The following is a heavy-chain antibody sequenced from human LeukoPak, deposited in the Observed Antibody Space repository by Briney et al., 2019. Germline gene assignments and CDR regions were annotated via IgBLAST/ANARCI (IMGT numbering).Heavy chain of an antibody. V-gene: IGHV1-69*05. D-gene: IGHD3-22*01. CDR3: ARDSGYYDSRGHWYFDL. CDR1: GGTFISYA. CDR2: IIPIFGKA. Sequence: SVKVSCKDSGGTFISYAISWVRQAPGQGLEWMGRIIPIFGKANYEQKFQGRVTITTDESTSTAYMELSSLRSEDTAVYYCARDSGYYDSRGHWYFDLWGRGTLVTVSS. J-gene: IGHJ2*01.